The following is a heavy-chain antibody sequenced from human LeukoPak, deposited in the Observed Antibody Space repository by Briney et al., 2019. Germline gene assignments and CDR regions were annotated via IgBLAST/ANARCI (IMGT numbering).Heavy chain of an antibody. J-gene: IGHJ4*02. CDR2: INHSGST. V-gene: IGHV4-34*01. D-gene: IGHD3-22*01. CDR1: GGSFSGYY. Sequence: KPSETLSLTCAVHGGSFSGYYWSWIRQPPGKGLEWIGEINHSGSTNYNPSLKSRVTISVDTSKNQFSLKLSSVTAADTAVYYCASWGSGYDYWGQGTLVTVSS. CDR3: ASWGSGYDY.